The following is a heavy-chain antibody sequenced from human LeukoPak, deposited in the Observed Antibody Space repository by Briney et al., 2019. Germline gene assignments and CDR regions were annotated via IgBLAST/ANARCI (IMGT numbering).Heavy chain of an antibody. V-gene: IGHV1-69*05. J-gene: IGHJ6*03. CDR1: GGTFISYA. D-gene: IGHD4-17*01. CDR3: ASQPGTTVTTRYPRYYYYYYMDV. CDR2: IIPIFGTA. Sequence: SVKVSCMASGGTFISYAISWVRQAPGQGLEWVGGIIPIFGTANYAQTFQGRVTITTDESTSTAYMEPSSLRSEDTAVYYCASQPGTTVTTRYPRYYYYYYMDVWGKGTTVTVSS.